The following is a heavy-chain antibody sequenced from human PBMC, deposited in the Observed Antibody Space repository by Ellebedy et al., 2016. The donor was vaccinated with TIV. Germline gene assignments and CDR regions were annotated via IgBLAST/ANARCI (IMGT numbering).Heavy chain of an antibody. D-gene: IGHD3-16*01. V-gene: IGHV4-61*08. Sequence: SETLSLXCNVSGGSISNGGYYWSWIRQHPGKGLEWIGRIYSSERINYNPSLRSRVTMSVDTSKNQLSLKLSSVTAADTAVYYCARGGSLGGNTYYMDVWGKGTTVTVSS. CDR2: IYSSERI. CDR3: ARGGSLGGNTYYMDV. J-gene: IGHJ6*03. CDR1: GGSISNGGYY.